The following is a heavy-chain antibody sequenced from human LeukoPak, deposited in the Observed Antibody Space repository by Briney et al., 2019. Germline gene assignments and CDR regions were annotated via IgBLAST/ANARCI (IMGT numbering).Heavy chain of an antibody. J-gene: IGHJ1*01. Sequence: PGGSLRLSCAASGFTVSSNYISWVGQAPGKGLEGVSVIYSGGGTNYADSVQGRFTISRDNSKNTLYLQMNSLRVDDTAMYFCARDPPYSTSWIVGHIQHWGQGTLVTVSS. V-gene: IGHV3-53*05. CDR3: ARDPPYSTSWIVGHIQH. CDR2: IYSGGGT. CDR1: GFTVSSNY. D-gene: IGHD6-13*01.